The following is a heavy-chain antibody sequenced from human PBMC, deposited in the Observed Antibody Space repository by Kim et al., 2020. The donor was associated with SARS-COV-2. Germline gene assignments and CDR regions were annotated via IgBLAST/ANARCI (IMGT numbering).Heavy chain of an antibody. CDR1: GFTVSSNY. D-gene: IGHD6-19*01. Sequence: GGSLRLSCAASGFTVSSNYMSWVRQAPGKGLEWVSVIYSGGSTYYAASVKGRFTISRDNSKNTLYLQMNSLRAEDTAVYYCATEFNLTPGYSSGWQDYWGQGTRVTVSS. V-gene: IGHV3-53*01. CDR3: ATEFNLTPGYSSGWQDY. CDR2: IYSGGST. J-gene: IGHJ4*02.